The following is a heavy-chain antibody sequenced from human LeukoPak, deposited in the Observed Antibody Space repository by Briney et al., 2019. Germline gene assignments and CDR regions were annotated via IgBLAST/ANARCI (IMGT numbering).Heavy chain of an antibody. CDR1: GYTFTVYY. J-gene: IGHJ3*02. CDR2: INPNSGGT. Sequence: ASVKVSCKASGYTFTVYYMHWVRQAPGQGLEWMGWINPNSGGTNYAQKFQGRVTMTRDTSISAAYMELSRLRSDDTAVYYCARVPDVRIRYYDSSGYSSLGAFDIWGQGTMVTVSS. CDR3: ARVPDVRIRYYDSSGYSSLGAFDI. D-gene: IGHD3-22*01. V-gene: IGHV1-2*02.